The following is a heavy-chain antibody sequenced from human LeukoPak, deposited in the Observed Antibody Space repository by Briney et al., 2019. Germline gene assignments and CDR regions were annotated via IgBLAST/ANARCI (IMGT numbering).Heavy chain of an antibody. D-gene: IGHD6-19*01. Sequence: GASVKVSCKASGYTFTSYAMQWVRQAPGQRLEWMGWINAGNGNTKYSQKFQGRVTITRDTSASTAYMELSSLRSEDTAVYYCARERARQWLVLYYWGQGTLVTVSS. CDR3: ARERARQWLVLYY. CDR2: INAGNGNT. J-gene: IGHJ4*02. CDR1: GYTFTSYA. V-gene: IGHV1-3*01.